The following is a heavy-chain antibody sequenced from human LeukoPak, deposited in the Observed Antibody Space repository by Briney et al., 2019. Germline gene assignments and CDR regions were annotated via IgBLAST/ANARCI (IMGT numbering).Heavy chain of an antibody. J-gene: IGHJ4*02. CDR2: ISSSSSTI. CDR1: GFTFSSYA. V-gene: IGHV3-48*04. D-gene: IGHD1-26*01. Sequence: PGGSLRLSCAASGFTFSSYAMSWVRQAPGKGLEWVSYISSSSSTIYYADSVKGRFTISRDNAKNSLYLQMNSLRAEDTAVYYCARGPAGERKYYFDYWGQGTLVTVSS. CDR3: ARGPAGERKYYFDY.